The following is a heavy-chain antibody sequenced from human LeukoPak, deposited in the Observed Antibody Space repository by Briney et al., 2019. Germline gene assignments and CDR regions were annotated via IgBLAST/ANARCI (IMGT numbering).Heavy chain of an antibody. D-gene: IGHD2-8*01. J-gene: IGHJ4*02. CDR3: ASSFPYCTDDICAL. V-gene: IGHV3-66*01. Sequence: PGGSLRLSCAASGISVSSSFMTWVRQAPGKGLEWVSVKYSETPYYADSVKGRFTISRDNAANSLHLQMDSLRAEDTGRYYCASSFPYCTDDICALGAQGVLVTVSS. CDR1: GISVSSSF. CDR2: KYSETP.